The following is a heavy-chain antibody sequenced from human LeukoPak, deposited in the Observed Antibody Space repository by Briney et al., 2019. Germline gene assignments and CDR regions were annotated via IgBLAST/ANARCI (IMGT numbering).Heavy chain of an antibody. CDR1: GYTFTSYE. D-gene: IGHD2-2*01. Sequence: ASVKVSCKASGYTFTSYEINCVRQPTGQGLEWMGWMNPNSGNTGYAQKFQGRDTMTRNTSISTAYMELSSLRSEDTAVYYCARVRGPSKGLFDIVVVPAANARTFDPWGQGTLVTVSS. V-gene: IGHV1-8*01. J-gene: IGHJ5*02. CDR3: ARVRGPSKGLFDIVVVPAANARTFDP. CDR2: MNPNSGNT.